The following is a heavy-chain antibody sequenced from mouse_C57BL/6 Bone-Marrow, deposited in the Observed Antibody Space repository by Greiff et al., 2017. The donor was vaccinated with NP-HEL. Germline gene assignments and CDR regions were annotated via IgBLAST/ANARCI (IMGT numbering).Heavy chain of an antibody. J-gene: IGHJ2*01. CDR2: ISYDGSN. CDR3: ARLHYSNYLYYFDY. Sequence: EVKLEESGPGLVKPSQSLSLTCSVTGYSITSGYYWNWLRQFPGNKLEWMGYISYDGSNNYNPSLKNRISITRDTSKNQFFLKLNSVTTEDTATYYCARLHYSNYLYYFDYWGQGTTLTVSS. CDR1: GYSITSGYY. V-gene: IGHV3-6*01. D-gene: IGHD2-5*01.